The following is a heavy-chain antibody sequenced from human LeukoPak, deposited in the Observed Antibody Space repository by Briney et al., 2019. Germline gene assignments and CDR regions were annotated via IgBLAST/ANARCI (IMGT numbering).Heavy chain of an antibody. Sequence: EPSETLSLTCTASGGSISSSSYYWGWIRQPPGKGLEWIGSIYYSGSTYYNPSLKSRVTISVDTSKNQFSLKLSSVTAADTAVYYCARDLSSSDAFDIWGQGTMVTVSS. J-gene: IGHJ3*02. CDR3: ARDLSSSDAFDI. D-gene: IGHD6-6*01. V-gene: IGHV4-39*07. CDR2: IYYSGST. CDR1: GGSISSSSYY.